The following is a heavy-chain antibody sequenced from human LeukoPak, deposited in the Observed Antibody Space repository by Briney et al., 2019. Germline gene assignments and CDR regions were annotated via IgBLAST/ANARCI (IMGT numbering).Heavy chain of an antibody. J-gene: IGHJ4*02. V-gene: IGHV5-51*01. Sequence: GESLKISCQGSGYSFTTYWIGWVRQMPGKGLEWMGIIHPDDSDTRYSPSFQGQVTISVDKSISTAYLQWSSLKASDTAIYYCAAGSSSYFFDDWGRGTLVTVSS. CDR2: IHPDDSDT. CDR1: GYSFTTYW. CDR3: AAGSSSYFFDD. D-gene: IGHD3-10*01.